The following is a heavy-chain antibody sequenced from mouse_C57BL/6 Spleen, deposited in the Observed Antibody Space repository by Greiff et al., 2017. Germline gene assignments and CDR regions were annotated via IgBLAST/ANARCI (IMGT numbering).Heavy chain of an antibody. CDR2: IYPGSCNT. CDR1: GYTFTDYY. Sequence: QVQLKQSGAELVRPGASVKLSCKASGYTFTDYYINWVKQRPGQGLEWIARIYPGSCNTYYNEKFKGKATLTAEKSSSTAYMQLSSLTSEDSAVYFCARKVGPYYAWYFEVWGTGTTVTVAS. V-gene: IGHV1-76*01. CDR3: ARKVGPYYAWYFEV. D-gene: IGHD2-10*01. J-gene: IGHJ1*03.